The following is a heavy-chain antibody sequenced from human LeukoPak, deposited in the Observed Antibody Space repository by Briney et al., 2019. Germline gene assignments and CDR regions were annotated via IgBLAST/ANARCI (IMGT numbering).Heavy chain of an antibody. CDR3: ARVVGYCSSTSCSLDY. J-gene: IGHJ4*02. CDR1: GYTFTSYG. Sequence: ASVKVSCKASGYTFTSYGISWVRQAPGQGLEWMGWISAYNGNTNYAQKLQGRVTMTTDTSTSTAYMELRSLRSDDTAVYYCARVVGYCSSTSCSLDYWGQGTLVTVSP. CDR2: ISAYNGNT. D-gene: IGHD2-2*01. V-gene: IGHV1-18*01.